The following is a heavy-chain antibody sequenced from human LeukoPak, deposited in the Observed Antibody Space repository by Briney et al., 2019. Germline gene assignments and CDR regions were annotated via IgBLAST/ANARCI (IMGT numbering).Heavy chain of an antibody. CDR2: IKQDGSEK. CDR3: ASKWFGELLSDY. Sequence: GSLRLSCAASGFTFSSYWMSWVRQAPGKGLEWVANIKQDGSEKYYVDSVKGRFTISRDNSKNTLYLQMNSLRAEDTAVYYCASKWFGELLSDYWGQGTLVTVSS. CDR1: GFTFSSYW. J-gene: IGHJ4*02. D-gene: IGHD3-10*01. V-gene: IGHV3-7*03.